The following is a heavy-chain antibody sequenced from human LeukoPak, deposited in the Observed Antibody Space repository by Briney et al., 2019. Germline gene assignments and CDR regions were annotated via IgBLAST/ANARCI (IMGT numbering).Heavy chain of an antibody. CDR1: GFTFSTYA. Sequence: GGSLRLSCAASGFTFSTYAMSWVRQAPGKGLEWVSYISSSSSTIYYADSVKGRFTISRDNAKNSLYLQMNSLRAEDTAVYYCARDSGDYSVDYWGQGTLVTVPS. CDR3: ARDSGDYSVDY. V-gene: IGHV3-48*01. D-gene: IGHD4-17*01. J-gene: IGHJ4*02. CDR2: ISSSSSTI.